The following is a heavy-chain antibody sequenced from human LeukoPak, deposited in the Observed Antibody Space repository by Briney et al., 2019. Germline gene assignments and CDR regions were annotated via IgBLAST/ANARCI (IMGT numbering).Heavy chain of an antibody. V-gene: IGHV1-69*04. CDR2: IIPILGIA. CDR1: GGTFSSYA. Sequence: GASVKVSCKASGGTFSSYAISWVRQAPGQGLEWMGRIIPILGIANYAQKFQGRVTITADKSTSTAYMELSSLRSEDTAVYYCARACCSSTSCYTRKGPRGMDVWGQGTTVTVSS. CDR3: ARACCSSTSCYTRKGPRGMDV. J-gene: IGHJ6*02. D-gene: IGHD2-2*02.